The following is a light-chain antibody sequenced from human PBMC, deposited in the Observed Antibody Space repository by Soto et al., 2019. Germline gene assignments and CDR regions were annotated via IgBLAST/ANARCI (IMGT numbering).Light chain of an antibody. CDR1: QSIDNR. CDR2: AAS. V-gene: IGKV3-15*01. J-gene: IGKJ1*01. Sequence: IVMTQSPATLSVSPGERATLSCRAGQSIDNRLAWYQQRPGQAPRLLIYAASTRATGIPARFSGSGSGTEFTLTSSGLQSEDLGVYYCQQYYSWRTFGQGTNVEIK. CDR3: QQYYSWRT.